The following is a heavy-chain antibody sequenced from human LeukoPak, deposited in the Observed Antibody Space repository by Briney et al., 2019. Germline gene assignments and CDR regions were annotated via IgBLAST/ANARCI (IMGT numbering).Heavy chain of an antibody. J-gene: IGHJ3*01. Sequence: SQTLSLTCAVSGGSFSSDKYYWSWIRQPPGKGLEWIGYIYYSGTTYYNPSLKSRATISLDTSKNQFSLRLSSMTAADTAVYFCARGRPGCDSGNADGFDVWGQGTMVTVSS. D-gene: IGHD3-10*01. CDR3: ARGRPGCDSGNADGFDV. V-gene: IGHV4-30-4*01. CDR2: IYYSGTT. CDR1: GGSFSSDKYY.